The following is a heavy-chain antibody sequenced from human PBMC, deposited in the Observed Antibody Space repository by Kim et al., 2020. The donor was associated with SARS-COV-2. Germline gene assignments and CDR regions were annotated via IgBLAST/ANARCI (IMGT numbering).Heavy chain of an antibody. CDR1: GLYV. J-gene: IGHJ4*02. V-gene: IGHV3-30*04. CDR3: AQEGGTSGRCGYFDY. CDR2: MSFDGFSK. Sequence: GGSLRLSCVTSGLYVIHWVRQAPGKGLEWVAAMSFDGFSKYFADSVKGRFTISRDDSKNTVWLQLNNLRDEDSAMYYCAQEGGTSGRCGYFDYWSQGTLVTVSS. D-gene: IGHD5-12*01.